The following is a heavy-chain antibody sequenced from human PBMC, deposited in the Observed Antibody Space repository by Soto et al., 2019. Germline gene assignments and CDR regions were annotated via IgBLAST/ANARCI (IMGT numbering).Heavy chain of an antibody. CDR1: GLTFNNAW. CDR3: TTDVPRRPSSGSWIFDY. V-gene: IGHV3-15*07. J-gene: IGHJ4*02. Sequence: EVQLVESGGGLVKPGGSLRLSCAASGLTFNNAWMNWVRQAPGKGLEWVGRIKSKTEGGTTDYAAPVKGRFTISRDDSKNTLYLQMNSLKTEDTAVYYCTTDVPRRPSSGSWIFDYWGQGTLVTVAS. CDR2: IKSKTEGGTT. D-gene: IGHD6-25*01.